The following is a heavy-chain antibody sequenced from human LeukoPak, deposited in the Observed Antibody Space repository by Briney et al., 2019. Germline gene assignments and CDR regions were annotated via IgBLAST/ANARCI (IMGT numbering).Heavy chain of an antibody. CDR2: IWYDGSNK. V-gene: IGHV3-33*01. D-gene: IGHD1-14*01. CDR1: GFTFSSYG. J-gene: IGHJ4*02. CDR3: ARDTGGLFDY. Sequence: PGRSLRLSCAVSGFTFSSYGMQWVRQAPGKVLEWVAVIWYDGSNKYYADSVKGRFTISRDNSKNTLYLQMNSLRAEDTAVYYCARDTGGLFDYWGQGTLVTVSS.